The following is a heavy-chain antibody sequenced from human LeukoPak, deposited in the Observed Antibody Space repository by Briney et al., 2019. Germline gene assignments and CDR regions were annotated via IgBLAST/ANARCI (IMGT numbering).Heavy chain of an antibody. V-gene: IGHV3-13*04. CDR3: ARGAAGFDY. CDR2: IYKSGDTGGT. J-gene: IGHJ4*02. CDR1: GFTFSSYD. D-gene: IGHD6-13*01. Sequence: GGSLRLSCAASGFTFSSYDMHWVRQATGKGLEWVSGIYKSGDTGGTFYSGSVKGRFTTSRENAKNSLYLEMNSLTAGDTAVYYCARGAAGFDYWGRGNLVTVSS.